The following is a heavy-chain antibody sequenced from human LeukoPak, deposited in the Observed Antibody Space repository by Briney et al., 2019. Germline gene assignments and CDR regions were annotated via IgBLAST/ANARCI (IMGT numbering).Heavy chain of an antibody. Sequence: ASVKVSCKASGGTFSSYAISWVRQAPGQGLEWMGWINPNSGGTNYAQKFQGRVTMTRDTSISTAYMELSRLRSDDTAVYYCARSEYLAWYYFDYWGQGTLDTVSS. J-gene: IGHJ4*02. D-gene: IGHD1-14*01. CDR1: GGTFSSYA. V-gene: IGHV1-2*02. CDR3: ARSEYLAWYYFDY. CDR2: INPNSGGT.